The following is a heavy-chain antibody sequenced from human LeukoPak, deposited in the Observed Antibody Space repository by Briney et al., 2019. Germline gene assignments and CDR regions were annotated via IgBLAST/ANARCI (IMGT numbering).Heavy chain of an antibody. V-gene: IGHV4-4*07. Sequence: PETLSLTCTVSGGSISSYYWSWIRQPAGKGLEWIGRIYTSGSTNYNPSLKSRVTMSVDTSKNQFSLKLSSVTAADTAVYYCARESVLWFGELFSWSYYFDYWGQGTLVTVSS. CDR1: GGSISSYY. CDR2: IYTSGST. CDR3: ARESVLWFGELFSWSYYFDY. D-gene: IGHD3-10*01. J-gene: IGHJ4*02.